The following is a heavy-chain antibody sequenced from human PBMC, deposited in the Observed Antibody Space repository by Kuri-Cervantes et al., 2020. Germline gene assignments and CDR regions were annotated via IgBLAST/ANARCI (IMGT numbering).Heavy chain of an antibody. CDR3: AIMGAPRQGGS. J-gene: IGHJ5*02. D-gene: IGHD2-15*01. V-gene: IGHV4-59*01. Sequence: SETLSLTCTVSGGSISSYYWSWIRQPPGKGLEWIGYIYYSGSTNYNPSLKSRVTISVDTSKNQFSLKLSSVTAADTAVYYCAIMGAPRQGGSWGQGTLVTVSS. CDR1: GGSISSYY. CDR2: IYYSGST.